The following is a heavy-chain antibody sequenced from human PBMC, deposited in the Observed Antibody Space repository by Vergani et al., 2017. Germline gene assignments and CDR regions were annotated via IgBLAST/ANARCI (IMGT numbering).Heavy chain of an antibody. CDR2: ISSSSSYI. J-gene: IGHJ5*02. CDR1: GFTFSSYS. V-gene: IGHV3-21*01. D-gene: IGHD3-3*01. CDR3: ARGHDFWSGYTAPVWFDP. Sequence: EVQLVESGGGLVKPGGSLRLSCAASGFTFSSYSMNWVRQAPGKGLEWASSISSSSSYINYADSVKGRFTISRDNAKNSLYLQMNSLRAEDTAVYYCARGHDFWSGYTAPVWFDPWGQGTLVTVSS.